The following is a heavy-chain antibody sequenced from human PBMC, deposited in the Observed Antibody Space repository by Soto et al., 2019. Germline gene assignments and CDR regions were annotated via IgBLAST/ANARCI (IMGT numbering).Heavy chain of an antibody. Sequence: GGSLRLSCAASGFTVSGNYMSWVRQAPGKGLEWVSVIYSGGSTYYADSVKGRFTISRDNSKNTLYLQMNSLRAEDTAVYYCARDAPSWSSGWYCAFDIWGQGTMVTVSS. CDR2: IYSGGST. CDR3: ARDAPSWSSGWYCAFDI. V-gene: IGHV3-66*01. CDR1: GFTVSGNY. D-gene: IGHD6-19*01. J-gene: IGHJ3*02.